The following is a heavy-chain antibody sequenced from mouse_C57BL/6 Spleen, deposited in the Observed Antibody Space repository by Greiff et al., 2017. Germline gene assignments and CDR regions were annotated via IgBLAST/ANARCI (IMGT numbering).Heavy chain of an antibody. CDR2: IDPSDSYT. J-gene: IGHJ4*01. Sequence: QVQLQQPGAELVKPGASVKLSCKASGYTFTSYWMQWVKQRPGQGLEWIGEIDPSDSYTNYNQKFKGKATLTVDTSSSTAYMQLSSLTSEDSAVYYCARHYCGSRGGAMDYWGRGTSVTVSS. CDR3: ARHYCGSRGGAMDY. D-gene: IGHD1-1*01. CDR1: GYTFTSYW. V-gene: IGHV1-50*01.